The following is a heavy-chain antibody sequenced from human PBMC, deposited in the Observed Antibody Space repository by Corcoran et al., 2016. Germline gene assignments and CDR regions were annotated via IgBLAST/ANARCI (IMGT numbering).Heavy chain of an antibody. CDR2: IYYSGST. J-gene: IGHJ4*02. Sequence: QLQLQESGPGLVKPSETLSLTRTVSGGSISSSSYYWGWIRQPPGKGVEWIGSIYYSGSTYYNPSLKSRVTISVDTSKNQFSLKLSSVTAADTAWYYCARLREIVVAGYWGQGTLVTVSS. V-gene: IGHV4-39*01. D-gene: IGHD3-22*01. CDR3: ARLREIVVAGY. CDR1: GGSISSSSYY.